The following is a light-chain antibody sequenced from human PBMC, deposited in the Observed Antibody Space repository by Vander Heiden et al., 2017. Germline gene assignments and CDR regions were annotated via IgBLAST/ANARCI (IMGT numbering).Light chain of an antibody. CDR1: SSNIGSNY. V-gene: IGLV1-47*01. J-gene: IGLJ2*01. CDR3: AAWDDSRSGVV. CDR2: RNN. Sequence: QSVLTQPPSASGTPGQRVTLSCSGSSSNIGSNYVSGYQHLTGPAPKLLIYRNNQRHSGVPDRFSGSKSGTSATLAISGLRAEDEADYYCAAWDDSRSGVVFGGGTKRTVL.